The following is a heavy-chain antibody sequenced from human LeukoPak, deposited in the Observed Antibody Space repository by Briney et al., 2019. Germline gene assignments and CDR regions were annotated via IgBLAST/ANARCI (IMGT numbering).Heavy chain of an antibody. CDR1: GYTFTGYY. J-gene: IGHJ4*02. V-gene: IGHV1-2*02. D-gene: IGHD3-9*01. CDR3: ARSPHILTGENFDY. CDR2: INPSRGGT. Sequence: ASVKVSCKASGYTFTGYYMHWVRQAPGQGLEWMGWINPSRGGTNSAQKFQDRVSMTRDTSISTAYMHLSRLRSADTAVYYCARSPHILTGENFDYWGQGTLLTVSS.